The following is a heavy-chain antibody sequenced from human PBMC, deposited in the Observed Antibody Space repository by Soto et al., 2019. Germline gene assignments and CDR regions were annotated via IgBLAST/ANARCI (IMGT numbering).Heavy chain of an antibody. J-gene: IGHJ5*02. CDR2: IYYSGST. D-gene: IGHD2-2*01. CDR3: ARQQIVLVPAAKGNRFDP. CDR1: GGSISSYY. V-gene: IGHV4-59*08. Sequence: PSETLSLTCTVSGGSISSYYWSWIRQPPGKGLEWIGYIYYSGSTNCNPSLKSRVTISVDTSKNQFSLKLSSVTAADTAVYYCARQQIVLVPAAKGNRFDPWGQGTLVPISS.